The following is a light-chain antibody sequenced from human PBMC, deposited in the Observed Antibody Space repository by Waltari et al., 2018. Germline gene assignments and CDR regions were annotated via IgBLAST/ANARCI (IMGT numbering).Light chain of an antibody. CDR1: QSVTTN. V-gene: IGKV3-15*01. CDR3: HQYNNWPPNT. J-gene: IGKJ2*01. Sequence: ETLMTQSPATLSVSPGERVTLSCRASQSVTTNLAWYHQKPGQAPRLLSYRASTRATGVPARFSGSGSGTEFTLTINALQSEDFAVYYCHQYNNWPPNTFGQGTLLEIK. CDR2: RAS.